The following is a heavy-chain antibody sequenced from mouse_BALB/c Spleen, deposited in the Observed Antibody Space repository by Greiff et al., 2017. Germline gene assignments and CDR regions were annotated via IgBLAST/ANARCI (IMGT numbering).Heavy chain of an antibody. CDR2: IDPENGDT. CDR3: NAGVGRYYAMDY. J-gene: IGHJ4*01. D-gene: IGHD4-1*01. CDR1: GFNIKDYY. V-gene: IGHV14-4*02. Sequence: DVKLQESGAELVRSGASVKLSCTASGFNIKDYYMHWVKQRPEQGLEWIGWIDPENGDTEYAPKFQGKATMTADTSSNTAYLQLSSLTSEDTAVYYCNAGVGRYYAMDYWGQGTSVTVAS.